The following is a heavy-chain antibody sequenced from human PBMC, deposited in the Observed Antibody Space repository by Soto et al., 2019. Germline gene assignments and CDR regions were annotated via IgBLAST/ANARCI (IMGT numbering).Heavy chain of an antibody. V-gene: IGHV3-23*01. CDR2: ISGSGGST. CDR1: GCTFGSYA. CDR3: AGTRELRSNYFDY. J-gene: IGHJ4*02. D-gene: IGHD1-7*01. Sequence: VGSLRLSCAASGCTFGSYAMSWVRPAPGKGLEWVSAISGSGGSTYYADSVKGRFTISRDNSKNTLYLQMNSLRAEDKAVYYCAGTRELRSNYFDYWGQGTPVTVT.